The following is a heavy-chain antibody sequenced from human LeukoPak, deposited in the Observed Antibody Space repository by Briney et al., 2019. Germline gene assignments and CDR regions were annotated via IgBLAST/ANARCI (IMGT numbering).Heavy chain of an antibody. CDR1: GFTFSRYY. J-gene: IGHJ3*02. D-gene: IGHD1-26*01. V-gene: IGHV3-74*01. Sequence: GGSLRLSCAASGFTFSRYYMHWVRQAPGKGLVWVSRINSDGRSTTYADSVRGRFTVSRDNAKNSLYLQMNSLRAEDMALYYCAKDMGGWLLDAFDIWGQGTMVTVSS. CDR2: INSDGRST. CDR3: AKDMGGWLLDAFDI.